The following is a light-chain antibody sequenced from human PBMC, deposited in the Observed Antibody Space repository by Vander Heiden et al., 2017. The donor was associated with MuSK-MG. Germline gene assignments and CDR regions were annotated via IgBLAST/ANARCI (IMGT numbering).Light chain of an antibody. CDR2: RNN. CDR1: SSNIGSNY. Sequence: QSVLTQPPPASGTPGQRVTISCSGSSSNIGSNYVYWYQQLPGTAPKLLIYRNNQRPSGVPDRFSGSKSGTSASLAISGLRSEDEADYYCAAWDDSLSGRGVFGGGTKLTVL. V-gene: IGLV1-47*01. CDR3: AAWDDSLSGRGV. J-gene: IGLJ3*02.